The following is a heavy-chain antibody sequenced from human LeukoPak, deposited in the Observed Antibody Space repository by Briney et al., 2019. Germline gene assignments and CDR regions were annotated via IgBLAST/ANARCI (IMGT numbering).Heavy chain of an antibody. CDR2: ISTSSGYI. D-gene: IGHD4-17*01. CDR3: ARNRGDPSYFDY. Sequence: GGSLRLSCVVSGFTFSNYAMNWVRQAPGKGLEWVSSISTSSGYIYYADSVQGRFTISRDNAKNSLYLQMNSLRAEDTAMYYCARNRGDPSYFDYWGQGILVTVSS. J-gene: IGHJ4*02. CDR1: GFTFSNYA. V-gene: IGHV3-21*01.